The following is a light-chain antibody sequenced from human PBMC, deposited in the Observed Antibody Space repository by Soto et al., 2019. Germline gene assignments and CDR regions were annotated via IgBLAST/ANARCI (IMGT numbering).Light chain of an antibody. V-gene: IGKV3-11*01. CDR1: QSVSSY. CDR2: DAS. CDR3: QQRNT. Sequence: EIVLTQSPATLSLSPGERATLSCRASQSVSSYLAWYQQKPGQAPRLLIYDASNRATGIPARFSGSGSGTDFTLTISSLETEDFAVYCCQQRNTFGQGTKLEIK. J-gene: IGKJ2*01.